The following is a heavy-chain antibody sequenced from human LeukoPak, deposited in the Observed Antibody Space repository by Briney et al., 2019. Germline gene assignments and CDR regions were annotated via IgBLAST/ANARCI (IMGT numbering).Heavy chain of an antibody. CDR2: ITNSGGRT. Sequence: GGSLRLSCAASGFTFSNYAMSWVRQAPGMGLEWVSAITNSGGRTYYADSVKGRFTFSRDNSKSTLYLQMNSLRAEDTAVYYCAKENGIEAAGWGAFDLWGQGTVVTVSS. CDR3: AKENGIEAAGWGAFDL. D-gene: IGHD6-13*01. CDR1: GFTFSNYA. V-gene: IGHV3-23*01. J-gene: IGHJ3*01.